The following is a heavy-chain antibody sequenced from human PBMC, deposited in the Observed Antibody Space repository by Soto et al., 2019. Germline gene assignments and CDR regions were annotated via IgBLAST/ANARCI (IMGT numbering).Heavy chain of an antibody. CDR3: ANYNFWSGHYTD. CDR1: GGSISSNNNY. V-gene: IGHV4-39*01. CDR2: IFYSGKT. D-gene: IGHD3-3*01. Sequence: QLQLQESGPGLVKPSETLSLTCTVSGGSISSNNNYWGWIRQPPGKGLEWIGSIFYSGKTYYNLSLKSRVTISVDTSKNQFSPKLNSVTAADTAVFYCANYNFWSGHYTDRAQGTLVTVSS. J-gene: IGHJ4*02.